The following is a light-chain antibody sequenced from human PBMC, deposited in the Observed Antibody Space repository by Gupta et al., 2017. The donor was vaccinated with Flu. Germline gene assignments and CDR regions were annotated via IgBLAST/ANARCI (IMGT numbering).Light chain of an antibody. J-gene: IGLJ1*01. CDR3: AAEDNSRNGYV. CDR1: SSNTGAGND. CDR2: SNT. V-gene: IGLV1-40*01. Sequence: VTTSCTGGSSNTGAGNDVNRYQQLPGTAPKLLMFSNTERTSGVPDRFSASKYGTSAALAISGLQAEDEADYYCAAEDNSRNGYVFGGGTKVTV.